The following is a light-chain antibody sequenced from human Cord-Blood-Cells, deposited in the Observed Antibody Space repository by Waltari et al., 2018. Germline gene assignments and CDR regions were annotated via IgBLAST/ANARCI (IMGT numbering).Light chain of an antibody. CDR2: AAS. CDR1: QSISSY. Sequence: DIQMTQYPSSLSASVGDRVTITCRASQSISSYLNWYQQKPGKAPKLLIYAASSLQSRVPSRFSGSGSGTDFTLTISSLQPEDFATCYCQRSYRTPYTFGQGTKLEIK. J-gene: IGKJ2*01. V-gene: IGKV1-39*01. CDR3: QRSYRTPYT.